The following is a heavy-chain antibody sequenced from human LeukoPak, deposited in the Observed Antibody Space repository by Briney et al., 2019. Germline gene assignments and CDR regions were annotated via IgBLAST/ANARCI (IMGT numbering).Heavy chain of an antibody. CDR1: GFTFSSYE. CDR2: VDSNGGST. D-gene: IGHD1-26*01. Sequence: GGSLRLSCAASGFTFSSYEMHWVRQAPGQGLEYVSAVDSNGGSTYYANSVKGRFTISRDNSKNTLYLQMGSLRAEDMAVYYCASRAGSGTYDYWGQGTLATVSS. CDR3: ASRAGSGTYDY. V-gene: IGHV3-64*01. J-gene: IGHJ4*02.